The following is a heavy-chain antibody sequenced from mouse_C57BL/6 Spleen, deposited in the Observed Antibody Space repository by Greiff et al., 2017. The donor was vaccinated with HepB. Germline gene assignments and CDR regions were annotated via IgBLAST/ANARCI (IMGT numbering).Heavy chain of an antibody. V-gene: IGHV2-2*01. CDR1: GFSLTIYG. Sequence: VNLVESGPGLVQPSQSLSITCTVSGFSLTIYGVHWVRQSPGKGLEWLGVIWSGGSTDYNAAFISRLSISKDNSKSQVFFKMNSLQADDTAIYYCAGIWSWEGAMDYWGQGTSVTVSS. CDR2: IWSGGST. CDR3: AGIWSWEGAMDY. J-gene: IGHJ4*01. D-gene: IGHD1-1*02.